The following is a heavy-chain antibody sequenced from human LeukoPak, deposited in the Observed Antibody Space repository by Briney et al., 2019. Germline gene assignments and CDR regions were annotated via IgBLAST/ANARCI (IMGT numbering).Heavy chain of an antibody. V-gene: IGHV3-33*01. CDR3: ARVRGHYFDY. CDR2: IWYDGSAK. CDR1: GFTFSNYD. Sequence: QPGRSLRLSCAASGFTFSNYDMHWVNQPPGKGPEWVAVIWYDGSAKYYVDSVKGRFTISRDNSKNTLYLQMNRLRAEDTAVYYCARVRGHYFDYWGQGTLVTVSS. J-gene: IGHJ4*02.